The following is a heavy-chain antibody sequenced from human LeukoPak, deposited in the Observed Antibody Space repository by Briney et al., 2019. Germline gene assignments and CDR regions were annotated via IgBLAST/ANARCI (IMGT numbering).Heavy chain of an antibody. CDR2: ISYDGSNK. J-gene: IGHJ4*02. V-gene: IGHV3-30*18. CDR1: GFTFSSYG. D-gene: IGHD6-13*01. Sequence: GGSLRLSCAASGFTFSSYGMHWGRQAPGKGLEWVAVISYDGSNKYYADSVKGRFTISRDNSKNTLYLQMNSLRAEDTAVYYCAKVQMADSRSWYFDYWGQGTLVTVSS. CDR3: AKVQMADSRSWYFDY.